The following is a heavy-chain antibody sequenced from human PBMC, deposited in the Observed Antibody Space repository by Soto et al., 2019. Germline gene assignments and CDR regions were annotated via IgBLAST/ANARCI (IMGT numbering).Heavy chain of an antibody. Sequence: ASVKVSYKASGYTFTGYYMHWVRQAPGQGLEWMGWINPNSGGTNYAQKFQGWVTMTRDTSINTAYMELSRLRSDDTAVYYCAREYCSGGSCPNHANWFDPWGQGTLVTVSS. D-gene: IGHD2-15*01. CDR1: GYTFTGYY. CDR3: AREYCSGGSCPNHANWFDP. CDR2: INPNSGGT. J-gene: IGHJ5*02. V-gene: IGHV1-2*04.